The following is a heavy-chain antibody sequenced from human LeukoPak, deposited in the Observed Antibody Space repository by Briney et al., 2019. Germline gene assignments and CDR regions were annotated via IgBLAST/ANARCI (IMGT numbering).Heavy chain of an antibody. Sequence: SETLSLACTVSGGSISSSSYYWGWIRQPPGKGLEWIGSMYYSGSTYYNPSLKSRVTISVDTSKNQFSLKLSSVTAADTAVYYCARQLGYCSSTSCYADKVDYWGQGTLVTVSS. CDR3: ARQLGYCSSTSCYADKVDY. D-gene: IGHD2-2*01. V-gene: IGHV4-39*01. CDR2: MYYSGST. J-gene: IGHJ4*02. CDR1: GGSISSSSYY.